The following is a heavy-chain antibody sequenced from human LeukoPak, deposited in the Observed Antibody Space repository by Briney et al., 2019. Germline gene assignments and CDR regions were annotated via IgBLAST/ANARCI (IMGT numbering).Heavy chain of an antibody. Sequence: GGSLRLSCASSVFTLSSYGMRWVREAPGKGREWVTVIYYDGTNKYYADSVKGRFTISRDNSKNTVYLQMNSLRAEDTAVYYCAKDKMRRHSSSWYSFFDYWGQGTLVTVSS. V-gene: IGHV3-30*19. CDR2: IYYDGTNK. D-gene: IGHD6-13*01. CDR3: AKDKMRRHSSSWYSFFDY. CDR1: VFTLSSYG. J-gene: IGHJ4*02.